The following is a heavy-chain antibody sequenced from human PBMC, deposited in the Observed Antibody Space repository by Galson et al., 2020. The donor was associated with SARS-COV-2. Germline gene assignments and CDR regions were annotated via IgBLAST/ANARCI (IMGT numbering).Heavy chain of an antibody. J-gene: IGHJ6*02. Sequence: QTLSLTCAISGDSVSSNSAAWNWIRQSPSRGLEWLGRTYYRSKWYNDYAVSVKSRITINPDTSKNQFSLQLNSVTPEDTAVYYCARDPVSLLWFGESTFYYGMDVWGQGTTVTVSS. CDR3: ARDPVSLLWFGESTFYYGMDV. V-gene: IGHV6-1*01. D-gene: IGHD3-10*01. CDR2: TYYRSKWYN. CDR1: GDSVSSNSAA.